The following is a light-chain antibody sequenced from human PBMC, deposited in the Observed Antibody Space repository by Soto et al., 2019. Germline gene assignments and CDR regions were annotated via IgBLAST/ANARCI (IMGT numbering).Light chain of an antibody. V-gene: IGKV3-20*01. CDR3: HHYGDTPRT. Sequence: EIVLTQSPGTLSLSPGERTALSCRASQSVSSNFLDWYQQKPGQAPRLLIYGASSRATGIPDRFSGSGSGTDFTRTVSTLAPEDFAVYYCHHYGDTPRTFGQGTKVDIK. J-gene: IGKJ1*01. CDR2: GAS. CDR1: QSVSSNF.